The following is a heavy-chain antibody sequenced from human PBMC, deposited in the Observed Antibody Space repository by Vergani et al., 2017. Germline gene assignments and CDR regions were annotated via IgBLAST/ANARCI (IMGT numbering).Heavy chain of an antibody. V-gene: IGHV1-69-2*01. Sequence: EVQLVQSGAEVKKPGATVKISCKVSGYTFTDYYMHWVQQAPGKGLEWMGLVDPEDGETIYAEKFQGRVTMTRDTSTSTVYMELSSLRAEDTDVYYCARDALEQQWLVHGNYMDVWGKGTTVTVSS. D-gene: IGHD6-19*01. J-gene: IGHJ6*03. CDR2: VDPEDGET. CDR3: ARDALEQQWLVHGNYMDV. CDR1: GYTFTDYY.